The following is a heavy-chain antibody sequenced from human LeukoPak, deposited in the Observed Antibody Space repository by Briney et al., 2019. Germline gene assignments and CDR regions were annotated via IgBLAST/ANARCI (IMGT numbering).Heavy chain of an antibody. CDR3: ARPGRDSSGYYLFTYPGEGTSLDY. V-gene: IGHV1-69*04. CDR1: GGTFSSYA. Sequence: VASVKVSCKASGGTFSSYAISWVRQAPGQGLEWMGRIIPILGIANYAQKFQGRVTITADKSTSTAYMELSSLRSEDTAVYYCARPGRDSSGYYLFTYPGEGTSLDYWGQGTLVTVSS. D-gene: IGHD3-22*01. J-gene: IGHJ4*02. CDR2: IIPILGIA.